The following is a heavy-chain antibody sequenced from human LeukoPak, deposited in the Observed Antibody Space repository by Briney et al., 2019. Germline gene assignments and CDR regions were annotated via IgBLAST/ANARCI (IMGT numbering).Heavy chain of an antibody. J-gene: IGHJ4*02. CDR2: ISYGGSNK. CDR3: ARGGPYYDSSGYLYYFDY. V-gene: IGHV3-30-3*01. CDR1: GFTFSSYA. D-gene: IGHD3-22*01. Sequence: EAGGSLRLSCAASGFTFSSYAMHWVRQAPGKGLEWVAVISYGGSNKYYADSVKGRFTISRDNSKNTLYLQMNSLRAEDTAVYYCARGGPYYDSSGYLYYFDYWGQGTLVTVSS.